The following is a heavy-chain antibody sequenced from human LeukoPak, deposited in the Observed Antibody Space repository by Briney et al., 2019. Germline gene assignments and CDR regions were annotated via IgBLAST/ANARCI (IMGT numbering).Heavy chain of an antibody. D-gene: IGHD6-13*01. Sequence: GGSLRLSCAASGFTFSSYWMHWVRQTPGKGLVWVSRIDSDGSYTSYADSVKGRFTVSRDNSKNTLYLQMNSLRAEDTAVYYCARGGARQQLVENYFDYWGQGTLVTVSS. V-gene: IGHV3-74*01. CDR2: IDSDGSYT. CDR3: ARGGARQQLVENYFDY. CDR1: GFTFSSYW. J-gene: IGHJ4*02.